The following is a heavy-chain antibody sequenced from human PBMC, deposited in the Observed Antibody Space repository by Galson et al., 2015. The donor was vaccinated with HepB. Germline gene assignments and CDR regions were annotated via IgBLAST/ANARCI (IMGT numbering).Heavy chain of an antibody. D-gene: IGHD3-10*01. V-gene: IGHV3-15*07. CDR1: DFTFTDAW. J-gene: IGHJ4*02. CDR3: TTLRITIVQGVDH. Sequence: SLRLSCAASDFTFTDAWMNWVRQAPGKGLEWVARIKSNTDGGTTQYAAPVQGRFTISRDDSTNTLYLQMNSLKTEDTAVYYCTTLRITIVQGVDHWGQGTLVTVSS. CDR2: IKSNTDGGTT.